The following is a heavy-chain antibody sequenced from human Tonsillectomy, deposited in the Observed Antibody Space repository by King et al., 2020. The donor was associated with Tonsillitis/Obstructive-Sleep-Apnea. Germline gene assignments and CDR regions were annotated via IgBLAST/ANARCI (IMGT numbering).Heavy chain of an antibody. V-gene: IGHV5-51*01. Sequence: KLVQSGAEVKKPGESLKISCKGSGYRFTSYWIGWVRQMPGKGLEWMGIIYPGDSDTRYSPSFRGQVTISADKSISTAYLQWSSLKASDTAIYYCARLLGLTTVTTWAFDYWGQGTLVTVSS. CDR1: GYRFTSYW. CDR2: IYPGDSDT. D-gene: IGHD4-11*01. J-gene: IGHJ4*02. CDR3: ARLLGLTTVTTWAFDY.